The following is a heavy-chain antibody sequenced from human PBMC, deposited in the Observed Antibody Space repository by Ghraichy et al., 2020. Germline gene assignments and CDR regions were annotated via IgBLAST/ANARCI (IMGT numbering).Heavy chain of an antibody. CDR3: ARGTLYSSSWYNP. CDR2: INHSGST. J-gene: IGHJ5*02. V-gene: IGHV4-34*01. CDR1: GGSFSGYY. D-gene: IGHD6-13*01. Sequence: SETLSLTCAVYGGSFSGYYWSWIRQPPGKGLEWIGEINHSGSTNYNPSLKSRVTISVDTSKNQFSLKLSSVTAADTAVYYCARGTLYSSSWYNPWGQGTLVTVSS.